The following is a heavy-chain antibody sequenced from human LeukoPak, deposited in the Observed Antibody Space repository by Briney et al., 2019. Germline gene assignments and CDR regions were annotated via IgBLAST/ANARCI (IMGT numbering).Heavy chain of an antibody. CDR1: GFTVSSNY. Sequence: PGGSLRLSCAASGFTVSSNYMSWVRQAPGKGLEWVAVIYSGGSTNYADSVKGRFTISRDNSKNTLYLLMNSLRAEDTAPYYCVRGGELVGSYFDKWGQGILVTVSS. CDR2: IYSGGST. V-gene: IGHV3-66*01. D-gene: IGHD3-16*01. CDR3: VRGGELVGSYFDK. J-gene: IGHJ4*02.